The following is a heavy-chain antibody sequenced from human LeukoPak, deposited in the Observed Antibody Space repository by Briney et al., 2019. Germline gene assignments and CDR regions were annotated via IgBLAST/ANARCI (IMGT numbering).Heavy chain of an antibody. V-gene: IGHV4-39*01. D-gene: IGHD1-26*01. CDR1: GGSISSSTYY. Sequence: SETLSLTCTVSGGSISSSTYYWGWIRQPPGKGLEWIGSIYYSGSTYYNPSLKSRVTISVDTSKNQFSLKLSSVTAADTAVYYCARSATGATDSFDYWGQGTLVTVSS. CDR3: ARSATGATDSFDY. J-gene: IGHJ4*02. CDR2: IYYSGST.